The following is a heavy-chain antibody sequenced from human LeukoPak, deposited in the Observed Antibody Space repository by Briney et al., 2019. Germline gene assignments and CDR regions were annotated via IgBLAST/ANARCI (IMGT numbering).Heavy chain of an antibody. V-gene: IGHV2-26*01. CDR1: GFSLSNARMG. CDR3: ARIPNYYDSSGY. J-gene: IGHJ4*02. Sequence: SGPTLVNPTETLTLTCTVSGFSLSNARMGVSWIRQPPGKALEWLAHIFSNDEKSYSTSLKSRLTISKDTSKSQVVLTMTNIDPVDTATYYCARIPNYYDSSGYWGQGTLVTVSS. D-gene: IGHD3-22*01. CDR2: IFSNDEK.